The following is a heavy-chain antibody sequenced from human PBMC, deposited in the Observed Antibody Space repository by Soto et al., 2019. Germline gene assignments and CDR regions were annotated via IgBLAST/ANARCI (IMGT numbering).Heavy chain of an antibody. Sequence: VGSLRLSCAASGFTFSNAWMSWVRQAPGKGLEWVGRIKSKTDGGTTDYAAPVKGRFTISRDDSKNTLYLQMNSLKTEDTAVYYCTTLDSSGYYYYYYGMDVWGQGTTVTVSS. CDR3: TTLDSSGYYYYYYGMDV. D-gene: IGHD3-22*01. J-gene: IGHJ6*02. CDR2: IKSKTDGGTT. CDR1: GFTFSNAW. V-gene: IGHV3-15*01.